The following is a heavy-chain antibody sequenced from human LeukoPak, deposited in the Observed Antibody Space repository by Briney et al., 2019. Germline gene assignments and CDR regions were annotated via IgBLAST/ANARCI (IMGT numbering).Heavy chain of an antibody. J-gene: IGHJ4*02. CDR3: AALGDSIY. Sequence: GGSLRLSCAASGFAFSSYDMHWVRQVSGKGLEWVSAIGHAGDTYYADSVKDRFTISREDAKNYFFLQMNSLRAGDTAVYFCAALGDSIYWGQGTLVTVSS. CDR2: IGHAGDT. D-gene: IGHD1-26*01. CDR1: GFAFSSYD. V-gene: IGHV3-13*01.